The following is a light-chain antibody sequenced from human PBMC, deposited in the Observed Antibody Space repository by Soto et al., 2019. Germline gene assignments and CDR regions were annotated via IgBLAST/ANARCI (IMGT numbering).Light chain of an antibody. CDR3: QQYGSSPPIT. CDR1: QSVSSGY. Sequence: EIVLTQSPGALSLSPGERATLSCSASQSVSSGYLAWYQQKPGQAPRLLIFATSRRATGIPDRFSGSGSGTDFTLTISRLEPEDVAVYYCQQYGSSPPITFGQGTRLEIK. V-gene: IGKV3-20*01. J-gene: IGKJ5*01. CDR2: ATS.